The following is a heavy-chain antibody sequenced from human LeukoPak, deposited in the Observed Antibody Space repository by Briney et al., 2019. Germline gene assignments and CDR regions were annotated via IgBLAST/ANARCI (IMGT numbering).Heavy chain of an antibody. V-gene: IGHV3-48*04. D-gene: IGHD6-13*01. Sequence: GGSLRLSCAASGFTFSSYALTWVRQAPGKGLEWVSHISSSSSTIYYADSVKGRFTISRDNAKNSLYLQMNSLRAEDTAVYYCARFIAAPYYFDYWGRGTLVTVSS. CDR1: GFTFSSYA. CDR2: ISSSSSTI. CDR3: ARFIAAPYYFDY. J-gene: IGHJ4*02.